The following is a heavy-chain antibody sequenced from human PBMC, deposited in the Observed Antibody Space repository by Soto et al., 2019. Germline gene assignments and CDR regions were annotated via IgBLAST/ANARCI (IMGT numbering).Heavy chain of an antibody. CDR3: ARHRRQGSAARGLYYYYYYMDV. V-gene: IGHV4-34*01. CDR2: INHSGST. CDR1: GGSFSGYY. Sequence: SETLSLTCAVYGGSFSGYYWSWIRQPPGKGLEWIGEINHSGSTNYNPSLKSRVTISVDTSKNQFSLKLSSVTAADTAVYYCARHRRQGSAARGLYYYYYYMDVWGKGTTVTVSS. J-gene: IGHJ6*03. D-gene: IGHD6-6*01.